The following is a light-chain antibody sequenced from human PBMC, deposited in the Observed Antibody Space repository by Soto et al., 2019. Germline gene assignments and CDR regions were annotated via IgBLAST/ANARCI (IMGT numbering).Light chain of an antibody. J-gene: IGKJ2*02. CDR1: QSISSY. CDR2: AAS. CDR3: QQSYNTPRT. Sequence: DIQMTQSPSSLSASVGDRVTITCRASQSISSYLIWYQQKPGKAPKLLIYAASSLQSGVPSRFSGSGSGTDFTLTISSLQPEDFATYYCQQSYNTPRTFGQGTKLEIK. V-gene: IGKV1-39*01.